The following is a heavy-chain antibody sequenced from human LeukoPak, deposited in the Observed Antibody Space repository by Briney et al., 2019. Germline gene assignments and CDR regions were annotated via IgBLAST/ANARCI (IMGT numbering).Heavy chain of an antibody. D-gene: IGHD6-13*01. CDR3: ARAPRNSSTMLDF. V-gene: IGHV1-46*01. CDR1: GCTFTSYW. J-gene: IGHJ4*02. CDR2: INPDGGSA. Sequence: VASVKVSCKASGCTFTSYWIQWVRQAPGQGLEWMGLINPDGGSAAYAHRFQGRVIMTRDTSTSTAYMDLSSLRSEDTAVYHCARAPRNSSTMLDFWGQGTLVTISS.